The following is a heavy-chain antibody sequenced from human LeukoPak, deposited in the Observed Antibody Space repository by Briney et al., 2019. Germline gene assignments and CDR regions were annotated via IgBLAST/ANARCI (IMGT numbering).Heavy chain of an antibody. J-gene: IGHJ4*02. CDR1: GFIFSNSA. Sequence: GGSLRLSCAASGFIFSNSAMSWVRQAPGKGLERVSGINGGGTGTYYAYSVRGRVTISRDNSKNTLHLDMNSVRAEDTVIYYCAKAGAIKFDFWGQGILVTVSS. D-gene: IGHD1-26*01. CDR3: AKAGAIKFDF. V-gene: IGHV3-23*01. CDR2: INGGGTGT.